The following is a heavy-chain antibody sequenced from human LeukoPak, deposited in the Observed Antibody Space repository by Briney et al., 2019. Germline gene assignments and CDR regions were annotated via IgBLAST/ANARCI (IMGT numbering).Heavy chain of an antibody. Sequence: SETLSLTCTVSGGSISGYYWSWIRQPPGKGLEWIGYIYYSGSTNYNPSLKSRVTISVDTSKNQFSLKLNSVTAADTAVYYCARSGYCSSTSCYFRGWFDPWGQGTLVTVSS. V-gene: IGHV4-59*08. CDR1: GGSISGYY. CDR2: IYYSGST. CDR3: ARSGYCSSTSCYFRGWFDP. D-gene: IGHD2-2*01. J-gene: IGHJ5*02.